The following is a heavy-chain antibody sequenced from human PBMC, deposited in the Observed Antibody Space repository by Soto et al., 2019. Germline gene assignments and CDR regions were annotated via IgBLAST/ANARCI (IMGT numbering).Heavy chain of an antibody. CDR1: GFSLRTDEVG. Sequence: QISLKESGPTLVKPTQTLTLTCTFSGFSLRTDEVGDDWIRQPPGKALEWLALIYWDGDERYSPSLNSRLTITKATSKNQVLLTLTNVEPIDTATYYCAHSVYTSGNSFDYWGQGTLVTVSS. CDR2: IYWDGDE. V-gene: IGHV2-5*02. CDR3: AHSVYTSGNSFDY. D-gene: IGHD3-10*01. J-gene: IGHJ4*02.